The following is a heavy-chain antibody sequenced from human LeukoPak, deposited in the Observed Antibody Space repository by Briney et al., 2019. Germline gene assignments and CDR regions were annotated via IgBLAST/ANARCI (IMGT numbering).Heavy chain of an antibody. CDR1: GYTFTSYY. Sequence: ASVKVSCKAPGYTFTSYYMHWVRQAPGQGLEWMGIINPSGGSTSYAQKFQGRVTMTRDTSTSTVYMELSSLRSEDTAVYYCARDRVAYWSPFDIWGQGTMVTVSS. CDR2: INPSGGST. D-gene: IGHD2-8*02. V-gene: IGHV1-46*03. J-gene: IGHJ3*02. CDR3: ARDRVAYWSPFDI.